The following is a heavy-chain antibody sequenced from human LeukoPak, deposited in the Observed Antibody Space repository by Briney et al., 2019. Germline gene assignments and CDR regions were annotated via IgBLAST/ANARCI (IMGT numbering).Heavy chain of an antibody. D-gene: IGHD1-1*01. Sequence: ASVKVSCKASGYTFTSYGISWVRQAPGPGLEWMGWISAYNGNTNYTQRVQARHTMTTDTSKSTVYMKQRSVRPDDTAVYYCARDRLNPGGACLDDWGQGTLVTVSS. CDR3: ARDRLNPGGACLDD. J-gene: IGHJ4*02. V-gene: IGHV1-18*01. CDR2: ISAYNGNT. CDR1: GYTFTSYG.